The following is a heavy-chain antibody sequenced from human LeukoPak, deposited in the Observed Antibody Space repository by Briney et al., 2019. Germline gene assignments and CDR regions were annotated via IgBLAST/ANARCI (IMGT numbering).Heavy chain of an antibody. V-gene: IGHV3-21*01. CDR3: ARGGLLRLISSEPKCPDY. J-gene: IGHJ4*02. CDR1: GFTFSSYS. Sequence: EGSLRLSCAASGFTFSSYSMSWVRQAPGKGLEWVSSISSSSSYIYYADSVKGRFTISRDNAKNSLYLQMNSLRAEDTAVYYCARGGLLRLISSEPKCPDYWGQGTLVTVSS. D-gene: IGHD3-16*01. CDR2: ISSSSSYI.